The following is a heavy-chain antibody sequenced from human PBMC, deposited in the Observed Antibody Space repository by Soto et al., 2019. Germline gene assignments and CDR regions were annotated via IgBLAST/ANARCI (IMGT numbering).Heavy chain of an antibody. CDR1: GFTFCNYA. D-gene: IGHD6-6*01. J-gene: IGHJ4*02. Sequence: GGSLRLSCAASGFTFCNYAINWVRQAPGKGLEWVSSISSSSSYIFYADSVKGRFTISRDNAKNSLYLQMNSLRAEDTAVYYCARDRDSSNFFDCWGRGTLVTVSS. V-gene: IGHV3-21*01. CDR2: ISSSSSYI. CDR3: ARDRDSSNFFDC.